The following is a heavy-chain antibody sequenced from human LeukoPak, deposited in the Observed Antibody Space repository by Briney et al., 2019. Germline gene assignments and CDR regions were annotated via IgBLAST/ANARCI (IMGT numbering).Heavy chain of an antibody. J-gene: IGHJ4*02. CDR1: VGSISSSNR. CDR2: IYHSGGT. D-gene: IGHD1-26*01. CDR3: ASESGELLDY. V-gene: IGHV4-4*03. Sequence: PPRTLSLTCAVSVGSISSSNRGRVVRPRPGKGHERILEIYHSGGTHYNPSLKSLDSISGDKSKNQFSLKLSSVTPADTAVYYCASESGELLDYWGQGTLVTVSS.